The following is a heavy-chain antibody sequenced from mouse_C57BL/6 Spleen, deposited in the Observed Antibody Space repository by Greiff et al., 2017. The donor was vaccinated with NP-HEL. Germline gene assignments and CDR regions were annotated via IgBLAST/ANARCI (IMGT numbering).Heavy chain of an antibody. V-gene: IGHV1-15*01. CDR3: TRFDYDGVY. D-gene: IGHD2-4*01. CDR2: IDPETGGT. J-gene: IGHJ2*01. CDR1: GYTFTDYE. Sequence: QVQLKQSGAELVRPGASVTLSCKASGYTFTDYEMHWVKQTPVHGLEWIGAIDPETGGTAYNQKFKGKAILTADKSSSTAYMELRSLTSEDSAVYYCTRFDYDGVYWGQGTTLTVSS.